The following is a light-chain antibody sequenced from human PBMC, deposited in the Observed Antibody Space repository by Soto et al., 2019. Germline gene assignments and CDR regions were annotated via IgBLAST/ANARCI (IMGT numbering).Light chain of an antibody. Sequence: DIQMTQSPSSLSASVGDRVTITCQASQDITNYLSWYQQKPGKAPKLLIYGVSNLQTGVPSRFSGGGSGTDFTLTIRGLQPEDIATYYCQHYGDFPFTFGPGTKVEI. J-gene: IGKJ3*01. CDR1: QDITNY. CDR3: QHYGDFPFT. CDR2: GVS. V-gene: IGKV1-33*01.